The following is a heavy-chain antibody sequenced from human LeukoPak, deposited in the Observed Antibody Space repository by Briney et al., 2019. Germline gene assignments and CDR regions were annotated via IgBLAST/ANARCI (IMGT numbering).Heavy chain of an antibody. J-gene: IGHJ5*02. CDR3: ARAPYCSSTSCYWFDP. CDR1: GFTFSSYG. Sequence: GGCLRLSCAASGFTFSSYGMHLVRQAPGKGLEWVAVIWYDGSNKYYADSVKGRFTISRDNSKNTLYLQMNSLRAEDTAVYYCARAPYCSSTSCYWFDPWGQGTLVTVSS. CDR2: IWYDGSNK. D-gene: IGHD2-2*01. V-gene: IGHV3-33*01.